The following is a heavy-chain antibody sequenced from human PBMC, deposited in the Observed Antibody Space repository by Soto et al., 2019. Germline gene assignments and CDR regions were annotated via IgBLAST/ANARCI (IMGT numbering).Heavy chain of an antibody. J-gene: IGHJ4*02. D-gene: IGHD3-16*01. CDR3: AKGVAYTALSPFDY. CDR2: ISGSGSSA. CDR1: GFTFISYA. V-gene: IGHV3-23*01. Sequence: PGGSLRLSCAASGFTFISYAMSWVRQAPGKGLEWVSGISGSGSSAYFADSVKGRFTISRDNSKNTLYLQMNSLRAEDTALYYCAKGVAYTALSPFDYWGQGTLVTVSS.